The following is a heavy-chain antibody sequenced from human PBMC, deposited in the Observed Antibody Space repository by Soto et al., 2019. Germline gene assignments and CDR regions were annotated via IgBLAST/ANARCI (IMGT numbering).Heavy chain of an antibody. V-gene: IGHV1-18*01. J-gene: IGHJ4*02. CDR2: ISAHNGNT. D-gene: IGHD6-13*01. CDR1: GYTFINHG. Sequence: QVQLVQSGGEVKKPGASVKVSCKASGYTFINHGISWVRQAPGQGLEWMGWISAHNGNTKYAQKVQDRGTMTRDTSTTTVYMELRSLRSDDTAVYYWARENLNSKSWYVVDYWCQGTLVTVSS. CDR3: ARENLNSKSWYVVDY.